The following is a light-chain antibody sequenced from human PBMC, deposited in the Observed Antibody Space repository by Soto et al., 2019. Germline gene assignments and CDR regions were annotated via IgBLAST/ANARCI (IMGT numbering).Light chain of an antibody. Sequence: EIVLTQSPGTLSLSPGERATLSCRASQSVSSSYLAWYQQKPGQARRLLIYGASSRATGIPDRFSGSGSGTDFTLTISRLEPEDFAVYYCQQYGSSPLTFGGGTKGEIK. J-gene: IGKJ4*01. V-gene: IGKV3-20*01. CDR1: QSVSSSY. CDR2: GAS. CDR3: QQYGSSPLT.